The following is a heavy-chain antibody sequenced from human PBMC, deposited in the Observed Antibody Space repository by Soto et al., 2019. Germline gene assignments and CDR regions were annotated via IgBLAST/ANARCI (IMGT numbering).Heavy chain of an antibody. CDR3: ARDGARPAWFDP. D-gene: IGHD3-16*01. CDR2: INAGNGNT. J-gene: IGHJ5*02. Sequence: QVQLVQSGAEVKKPGASVKVSCKASGYTFTSYAMHWVRQAPRQRLEWMGWINAGNGNTKYSQKFQGRVTITRDTSASTAYMELSSLRSEDTAVYYCARDGARPAWFDPWGQGTLVTVSS. V-gene: IGHV1-3*01. CDR1: GYTFTSYA.